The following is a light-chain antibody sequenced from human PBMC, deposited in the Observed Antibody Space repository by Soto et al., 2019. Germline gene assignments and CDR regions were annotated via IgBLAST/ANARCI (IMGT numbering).Light chain of an antibody. CDR1: QSISSY. J-gene: IGKJ4*01. CDR2: AAV. CDR3: QQYASSPLT. V-gene: IGKV1-39*01. Sequence: DIQMTQSPFSLSASVGDRVTITCRASQSISSYLNWYQQKPGKPPKLLIYAAVSLQSGIPSRFSAYGSGTDFTLTISSLQPEDFAVYYCQQYASSPLTFGGGTKVDIK.